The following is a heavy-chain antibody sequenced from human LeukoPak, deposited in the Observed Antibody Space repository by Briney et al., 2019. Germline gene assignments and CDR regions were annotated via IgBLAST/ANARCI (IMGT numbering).Heavy chain of an antibody. CDR1: GYTFTSYG. J-gene: IGHJ5*02. CDR3: ARGEGPSSPYYYDSSYHL. CDR2: INAYNGNT. D-gene: IGHD3-22*01. V-gene: IGHV1-18*01. Sequence: ASVKVSCKASGYTFTSYGISWVRQAPGQGLEWMGWINAYNGNTNCAQKLQGRVTMTTDTSTSTAYMELRSLRSDDTAVYYCARGEGPSSPYYYDSSYHLWGQGTLVTVSS.